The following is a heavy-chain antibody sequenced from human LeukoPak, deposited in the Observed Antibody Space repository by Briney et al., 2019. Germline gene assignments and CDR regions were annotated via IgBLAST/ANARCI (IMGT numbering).Heavy chain of an antibody. J-gene: IGHJ3*02. Sequence: PGGSQRLPCAASGFTFDDYGMSWVRQAPGKGLEWVSSISSSSSYIYYADSVKGRFTISRDNAKNSLYLQMNSLRAEDTAVYYCARGQRTVQTNDAFDIWGQGTMVTVSS. CDR2: ISSSSSYI. CDR1: GFTFDDYG. V-gene: IGHV3-21*01. D-gene: IGHD1-14*01. CDR3: ARGQRTVQTNDAFDI.